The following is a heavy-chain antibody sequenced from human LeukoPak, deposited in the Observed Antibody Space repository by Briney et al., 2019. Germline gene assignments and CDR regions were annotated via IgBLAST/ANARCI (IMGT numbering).Heavy chain of an antibody. CDR3: ARGWSRYGVRGTFFDY. J-gene: IGHJ4*02. CDR2: INHSGST. D-gene: IGHD4-17*01. CDR1: GGSFSGYY. Sequence: SETLSRTCAVYGGSFSGYYCSWIRQPPGKGLEWIGEINHSGSTNYNPSLKSRVTISVDTSKNQFSLKLSSVTAADTAVYYCARGWSRYGVRGTFFDYWGQGTLVTVSS. V-gene: IGHV4-34*01.